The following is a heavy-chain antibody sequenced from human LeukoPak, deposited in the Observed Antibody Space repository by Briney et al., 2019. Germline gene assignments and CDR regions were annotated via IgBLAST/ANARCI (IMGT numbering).Heavy chain of an antibody. CDR3: ARRGGSYYRVAFDY. V-gene: IGHV4-34*01. Sequence: SETLSLTCAVYGGSFSGYYWSWFRQPPGKGLEWIGEINHSGSTNYNPSLKSRVTISVDTSKNQFSLKLSSVTAADTAVYYCARRGGSYYRVAFDYWGQGTLVTVSS. D-gene: IGHD1-26*01. J-gene: IGHJ4*02. CDR2: INHSGST. CDR1: GGSFSGYY.